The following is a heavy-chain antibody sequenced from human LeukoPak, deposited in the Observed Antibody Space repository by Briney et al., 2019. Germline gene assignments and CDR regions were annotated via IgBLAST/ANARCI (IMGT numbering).Heavy chain of an antibody. D-gene: IGHD2-2*01. Sequence: KPSETLSLTCAVYGGSFRGYDWSWIRQPPGKGREWIGEINHRGSTNYNPSTKSRVSLSVHTSKNQFSLKQSSVTAADTAVYYCARGPGGVVVVQAARYYYYYYMEVWGTGTKVTVSS. V-gene: IGHV4-34*01. J-gene: IGHJ6*03. CDR3: ARGPGGVVVVQAARYYYYYYMEV. CDR2: INHRGST. CDR1: GGSFRGYD.